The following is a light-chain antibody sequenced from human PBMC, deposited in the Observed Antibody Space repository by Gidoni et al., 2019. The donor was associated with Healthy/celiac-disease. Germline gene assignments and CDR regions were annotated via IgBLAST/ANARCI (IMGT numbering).Light chain of an antibody. V-gene: IGKV3-11*01. CDR1: QSVSSY. J-gene: IGKJ5*01. CDR3: QQRSNWPPIT. Sequence: IVLTQSPATLSLSPGERATLSCRASQSVSSYLAWYQQKPGQAPRLLIYDASNRATGIPARFSGSGSWTNFTLTTSSREPEDVAVYYCQQRSNWPPITFGQGTRLEIK. CDR2: DAS.